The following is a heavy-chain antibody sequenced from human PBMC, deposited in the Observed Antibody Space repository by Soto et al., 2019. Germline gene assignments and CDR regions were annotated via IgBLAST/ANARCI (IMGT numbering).Heavy chain of an antibody. J-gene: IGHJ5*02. CDR1: GYTLTELS. D-gene: IGHD1-26*01. CDR2: FDPEGGET. V-gene: IGHV1-24*01. CDR3: ATGIVGAQGWFDP. Sequence: ASVKVSCKVSGYTLTELSTHWVRQAPGKGPEWMGGFDPEGGETIYAQKFQGRVTMTEDTSTDTAYMELSSLRSEDTAVYYCATGIVGAQGWFDPWGQGTLVTVSS.